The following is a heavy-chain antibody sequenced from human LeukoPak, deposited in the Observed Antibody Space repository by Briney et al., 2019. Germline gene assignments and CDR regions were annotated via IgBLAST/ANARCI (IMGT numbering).Heavy chain of an antibody. V-gene: IGHV3-53*01. D-gene: IGHD4-23*01. CDR2: LYRGGST. CDR1: GFSVGDNY. J-gene: IGHJ6*02. Sequence: GGSLRLSCAASGFSVGDNYMTWVRQAPGKGLEWVSVLYRGGSTIYADSVRGRFTISRDRDNNTLYLQMNDLRAEDTAVYYCAKLHYGANSGGRYGMDVWDQGTTVTVSS. CDR3: AKLHYGANSGGRYGMDV.